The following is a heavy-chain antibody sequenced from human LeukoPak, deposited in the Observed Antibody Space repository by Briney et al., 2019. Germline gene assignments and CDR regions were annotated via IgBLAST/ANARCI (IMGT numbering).Heavy chain of an antibody. V-gene: IGHV3-7*03. CDR2: IKTDGSEK. CDR3: AGDYTGYFP. D-gene: IGHD3-9*01. J-gene: IGHJ5*02. Sequence: GGSLRLSCEASGFTFSSYWMSWVRQAPGKGLEWVANIKTDGSEKYYVDSVKGRFTISRDNAKNSLYLQMNSLRAEDTAVYYCAGDYTGYFPWGQGTLVIVSS. CDR1: GFTFSSYW.